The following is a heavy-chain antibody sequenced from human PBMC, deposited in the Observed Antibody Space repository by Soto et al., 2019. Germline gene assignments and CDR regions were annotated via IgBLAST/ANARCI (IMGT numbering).Heavy chain of an antibody. CDR2: ISAYNGNT. J-gene: IGHJ4*02. Sequence: ASVKVSCRASGYTFTSYGISWVRPAPGQGLEWMGWISAYNGNTNYAQKLQGRVTMTTDTSTRTAYMELRSLRSDDTAVYYCARDSEVFEVQHFDYWGQGTLVTVSS. D-gene: IGHD1-20*01. V-gene: IGHV1-18*01. CDR3: ARDSEVFEVQHFDY. CDR1: GYTFTSYG.